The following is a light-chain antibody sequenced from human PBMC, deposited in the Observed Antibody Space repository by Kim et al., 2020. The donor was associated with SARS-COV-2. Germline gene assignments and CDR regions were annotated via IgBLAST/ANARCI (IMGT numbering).Light chain of an antibody. CDR3: QRYGSSPWT. J-gene: IGKJ1*01. CDR1: QSVSSSS. V-gene: IGKV3-20*01. CDR2: GAS. Sequence: SPGERATLAGRASQSVSSSSLAWYQQKPGQAPRLLIYGASSRATGIPDRFSGSGSGTDFTLTISRLEPEDFAVYYCQRYGSSPWTFGQGTKVDIK.